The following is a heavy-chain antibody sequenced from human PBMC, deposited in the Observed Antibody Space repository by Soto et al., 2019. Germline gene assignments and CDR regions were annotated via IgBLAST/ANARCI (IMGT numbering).Heavy chain of an antibody. V-gene: IGHV2-70*11. J-gene: IGHJ4*02. Sequence: GSGPTLVNPTQTLTLTCTFSGFSLSTSGMCVSWIRQPPGKALEWLARIDWDDDKYYSTSLKTRLTISKDTSKNQVVLTMTNMDPVDTATYYCARMSLGVVIIPFDYWGQGTLVTVFS. CDR1: GFSLSTSGMC. D-gene: IGHD3-3*01. CDR3: ARMSLGVVIIPFDY. CDR2: IDWDDDK.